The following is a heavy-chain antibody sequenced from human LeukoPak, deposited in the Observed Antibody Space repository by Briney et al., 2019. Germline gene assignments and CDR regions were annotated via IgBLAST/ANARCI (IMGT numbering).Heavy chain of an antibody. Sequence: GGSLRLSCAASGFTFSSYAMSWVRQAPGKGLESVSAISGSGGSTYYADSVKGRFTISRDNSKNTLYLQMNSLRAEDTAVYYCAKCQDIVVVPDPYFDYWGQGTLVTVSS. J-gene: IGHJ4*02. CDR2: ISGSGGST. V-gene: IGHV3-23*01. CDR3: AKCQDIVVVPDPYFDY. D-gene: IGHD2-2*01. CDR1: GFTFSSYA.